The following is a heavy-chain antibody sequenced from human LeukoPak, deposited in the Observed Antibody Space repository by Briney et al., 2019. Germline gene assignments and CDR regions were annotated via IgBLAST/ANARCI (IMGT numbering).Heavy chain of an antibody. CDR3: AKDSGPGSFYPTGDEY. J-gene: IGHJ4*02. D-gene: IGHD3-10*01. CDR2: ISDSGGGT. CDR1: GFIFSNYA. Sequence: GESLKISCATSGFIFSNYAMTWVRQAPETGLKWVSSISDSGGGTHYADSVKGRFTISRDNSKSTLYLQMNSLKAEDTAVYYCAKDSGPGSFYPTGDEYWGQGILVTVSS. V-gene: IGHV3-23*01.